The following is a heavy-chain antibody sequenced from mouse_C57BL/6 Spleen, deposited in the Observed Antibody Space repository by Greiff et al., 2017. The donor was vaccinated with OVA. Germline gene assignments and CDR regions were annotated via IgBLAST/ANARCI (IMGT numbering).Heavy chain of an antibody. Sequence: EVKLQQSGPELVKPGASVKIPCKASGYTFTDYNMDWVKQSHGKSLEWIGDINPDNGGTIYNQKFKGKATLTVDKSSSTAYMERRCLSSEDTAVYYCARGPWFAYWGQGTLVTVSA. CDR3: ARGPWFAY. V-gene: IGHV1-18*01. J-gene: IGHJ3*01. CDR1: GYTFTDYN. CDR2: INPDNGGT.